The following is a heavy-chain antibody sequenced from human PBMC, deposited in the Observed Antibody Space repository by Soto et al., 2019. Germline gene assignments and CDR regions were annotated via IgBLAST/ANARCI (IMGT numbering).Heavy chain of an antibody. CDR1: GFSLTSGVG. CDR3: AHIDPEIVTVGGHGGFDY. D-gene: IGHD5-12*01. J-gene: IGHJ4*02. CDR2: IYWDDDK. V-gene: IGHV2-5*02. Sequence: QITLKESVPTLWRPPQTLTLTCTSSGFSLTSGVGVGWIRQPPGKALEWLALIYWDDDKRYSPSLKNRLTITKDTSKNQVVLTMTNVGPVDTATYFCAHIDPEIVTVGGHGGFDYWGQGTLVTVSS.